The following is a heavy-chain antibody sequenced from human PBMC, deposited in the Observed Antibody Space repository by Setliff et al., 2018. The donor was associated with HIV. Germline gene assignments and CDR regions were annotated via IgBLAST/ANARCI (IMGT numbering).Heavy chain of an antibody. D-gene: IGHD3-22*01. CDR2: IKEDGSEK. CDR1: GFTFSKYW. CDR3: AKGLRGDSSGYYAY. J-gene: IGHJ4*02. Sequence: GGSLRLSCAAYGFTFSKYWMSWVRQAPGKGLEWVANIKEDGSEKFYVDSVKGRFTISRDNAKNSLYLQMNSLRAEDTALYYCAKGLRGDSSGYYAYWGQGTLVTVSS. V-gene: IGHV3-7*03.